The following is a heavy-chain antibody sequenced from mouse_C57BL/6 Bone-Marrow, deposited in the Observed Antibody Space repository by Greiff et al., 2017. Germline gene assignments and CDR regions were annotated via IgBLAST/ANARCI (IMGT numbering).Heavy chain of an antibody. CDR2: INPSSGYT. J-gene: IGHJ2*01. D-gene: IGHD1-1*01. V-gene: IGHV1-7*01. CDR3: ARRRKLSGSSPYYFDY. Sequence: VQLQQSGAELAKPGASVKLSCKASGYTFTSYWMHWVNQRPGQGLEWIGYINPSSGYTKYNQKFKDKAPLTADKSSSTAYMQLSSLTYEDSAVYYCARRRKLSGSSPYYFDYWGQGTTLTVSS. CDR1: GYTFTSYW.